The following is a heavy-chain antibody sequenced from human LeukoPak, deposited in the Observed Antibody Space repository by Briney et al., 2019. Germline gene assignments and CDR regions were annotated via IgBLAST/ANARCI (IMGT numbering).Heavy chain of an antibody. D-gene: IGHD4-11*01. V-gene: IGHV4-30-2*01. CDR2: IYHSGST. CDR3: AREDYSNYFDY. Sequence: TSETLSLTCAVSGGSISSGGYSWSWIRQPPGKGLEWIGNIYHSGSTYYNPSLKSRVTISVDRSKNQFSLKLSSVTAADTAVYYCAREDYSNYFDYWGQGTLVTVSS. CDR1: GGSISSGGYS. J-gene: IGHJ4*02.